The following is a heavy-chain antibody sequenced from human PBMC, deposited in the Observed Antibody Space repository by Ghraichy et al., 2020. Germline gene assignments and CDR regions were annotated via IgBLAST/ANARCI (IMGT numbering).Heavy chain of an antibody. J-gene: IGHJ1*01. Sequence: GESLNISCVASGFTFRTYAMSWVRQAPGKGLEWVSAITDNGGTTYDAESVKGRFTISRDNSKNTLFLQMNSLRGVDTAVYYCAKFARDWPNEYLQHWGQGALVTVSS. CDR1: GFTFRTYA. CDR3: AKFARDWPNEYLQH. V-gene: IGHV3-23*01. CDR2: ITDNGGTT. D-gene: IGHD3/OR15-3a*01.